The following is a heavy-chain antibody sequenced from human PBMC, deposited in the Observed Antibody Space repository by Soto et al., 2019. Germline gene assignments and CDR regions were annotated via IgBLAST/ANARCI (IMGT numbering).Heavy chain of an antibody. CDR3: AREFYSWLTATVGTYYYYYGMDV. J-gene: IGHJ6*02. Sequence: GGSLRLSCAASGFTFSSYSMNWVRQAPGKGLEWVSYISSSSTIYYADSVKGRFTISRDNAKNSLYLQMNSLRDEDTAVYYCAREFYSWLTATVGTYYYYYGMDVWGQGTTVTVSS. CDR1: GFTFSSYS. D-gene: IGHD2-21*02. V-gene: IGHV3-48*02. CDR2: ISSSSTI.